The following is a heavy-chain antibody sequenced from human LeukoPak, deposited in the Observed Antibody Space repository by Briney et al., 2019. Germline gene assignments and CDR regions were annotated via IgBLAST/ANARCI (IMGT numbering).Heavy chain of an antibody. Sequence: ASVKVSCKTSGYSFTGYYIHWVRQAPGQGLEWVGYINPNTGGTKYAQKFQDRITMTRDTSITTVYVELSGLKSDDTAIYYCARPLLLAGAFDLWGQGTLVAVPS. V-gene: IGHV1-2*02. J-gene: IGHJ3*01. CDR3: ARPLLLAGAFDL. D-gene: IGHD2-21*02. CDR2: INPNTGGT. CDR1: GYSFTGYY.